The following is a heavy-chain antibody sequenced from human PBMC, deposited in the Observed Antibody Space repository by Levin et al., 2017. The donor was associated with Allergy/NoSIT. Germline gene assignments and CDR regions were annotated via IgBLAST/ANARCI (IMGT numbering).Heavy chain of an antibody. V-gene: IGHV3-33*01. CDR2: IWYDGSNQ. CDR1: GFTFSRHA. Sequence: RPGGSLRLSCAASGFTFSRHAMHWVRQAPGKGLEWVALIWYDGSNQYYGDSVKGRFTISRDNSKNTLYLQMNSLRAEDTSVYYCARGSGIGAAGKLAFWGQGTLVTVSS. D-gene: IGHD6-13*01. CDR3: ARGSGIGAAGKLAF. J-gene: IGHJ4*02.